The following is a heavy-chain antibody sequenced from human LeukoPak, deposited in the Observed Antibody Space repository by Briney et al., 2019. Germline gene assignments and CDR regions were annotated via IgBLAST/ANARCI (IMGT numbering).Heavy chain of an antibody. V-gene: IGHV3-9*01. Sequence: TGGSLRLSCTASGFTFEDYAMHWVRQGPGKGLEWVSGISWNSGNIGYADSVKGRFTISRDNAKKSLYLQMNSLRAEDTAVYYCARVVRWFDPWGQGTLVTVSS. J-gene: IGHJ5*02. CDR3: ARVVRWFDP. CDR2: ISWNSGNI. D-gene: IGHD4-23*01. CDR1: GFTFEDYA.